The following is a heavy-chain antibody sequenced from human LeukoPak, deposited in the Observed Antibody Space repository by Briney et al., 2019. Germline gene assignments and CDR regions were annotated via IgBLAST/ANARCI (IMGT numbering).Heavy chain of an antibody. CDR2: IYTTGAT. CDR3: GRQGYTASYYFLDF. D-gene: IGHD1-26*01. CDR1: SGSTNSYY. Sequence: SETLSLTCTVSSGSTNSYYWGWVRQPPGKGLEWIGRIYTTGATQYNPSIKSRVTMSIDTSTNQFSLNLRSMTAADTAVYYCGRQGYTASYYFLDFWSQGTLVAVS. V-gene: IGHV4-4*07. J-gene: IGHJ4*02.